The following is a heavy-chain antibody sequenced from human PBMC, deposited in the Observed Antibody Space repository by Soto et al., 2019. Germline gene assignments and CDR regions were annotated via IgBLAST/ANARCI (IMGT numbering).Heavy chain of an antibody. CDR2: IIPIFGTA. CDR1: GGTFSSYA. CDR3: ARAAQDYYDSSGYYYPNYYYYGMDV. V-gene: IGHV1-69*13. D-gene: IGHD3-22*01. Sequence: SVKVSCKASGGTFSSYAISWVRQAPGQGLEWMGGIIPIFGTANYAQKFQGRVTITADESTSTAYMELSSLRSEDTAVYYCARAAQDYYDSSGYYYPNYYYYGMDVWGQGTTVTVSS. J-gene: IGHJ6*02.